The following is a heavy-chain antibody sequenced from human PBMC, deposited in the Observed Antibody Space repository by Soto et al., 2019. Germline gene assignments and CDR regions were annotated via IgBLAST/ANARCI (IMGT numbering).Heavy chain of an antibody. Sequence: ASVKVSCKASGGTFSSYTIGWVRQAPGQGLEWMGRIIPILGIANYAQRFQGRVTITADKSTSTAYMELSSLRSEDTAVYYCARGSTTEKVDSWGQGILVTVSS. CDR1: GGTFSSYT. J-gene: IGHJ4*02. CDR2: IIPILGIA. V-gene: IGHV1-69*02. CDR3: ARGSTTEKVDS.